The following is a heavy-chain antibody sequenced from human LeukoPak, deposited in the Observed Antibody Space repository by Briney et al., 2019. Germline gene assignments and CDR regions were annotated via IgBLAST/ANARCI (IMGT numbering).Heavy chain of an antibody. Sequence: GGSLRLSCAAAGFTFTSYAMSWVRQAPAKGLQWVSAISGSGGSTYYADSVKGRFTISRDNSKNTLYLQMNSLRAEDTAVYYCTSPITDCGGDCYGFDYWGQGTLVTVSS. CDR3: TSPITDCGGDCYGFDY. J-gene: IGHJ4*02. CDR1: GFTFTSYA. CDR2: ISGSGGST. D-gene: IGHD2-21*02. V-gene: IGHV3-23*01.